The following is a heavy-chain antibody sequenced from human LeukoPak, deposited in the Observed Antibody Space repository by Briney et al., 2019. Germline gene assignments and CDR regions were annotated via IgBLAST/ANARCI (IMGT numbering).Heavy chain of an antibody. CDR1: GGSIGSSSYY. V-gene: IGHV4-39*07. J-gene: IGHJ6*03. CDR2: IYYSGST. Sequence: SETLSLTCTVSGGSIGSSSYYWGWIRQPPGKGLAWIGSIYYSGSTYYNPSLKSRVTISVDTSKNQFSLKLSSVTAADTAVYYCARDGAGAARHYYYYYMDVWGKGITVTVSS. CDR3: ARDGAGAARHYYYYYMDV. D-gene: IGHD6-6*01.